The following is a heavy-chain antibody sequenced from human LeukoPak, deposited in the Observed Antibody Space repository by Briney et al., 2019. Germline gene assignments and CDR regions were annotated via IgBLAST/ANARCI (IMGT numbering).Heavy chain of an antibody. J-gene: IGHJ4*02. CDR1: GFTLSSYR. CDR2: INSDGSST. V-gene: IGHV3-74*01. Sequence: GGSLRLSCAASGFTLSSYRMHWVRQVPGKGLVWVSRINSDGSSTSYADSVKGRFTISRDNAKNTLYLQMNSLRAEDTALYYCARVGSISWAYFDYWGQGTLVTVSS. D-gene: IGHD3-3*02. CDR3: ARVGSISWAYFDY.